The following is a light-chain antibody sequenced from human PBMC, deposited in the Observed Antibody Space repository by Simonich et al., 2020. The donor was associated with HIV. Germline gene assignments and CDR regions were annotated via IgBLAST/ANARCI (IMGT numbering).Light chain of an antibody. CDR3: QQYNAYYT. CDR2: KAS. Sequence: DIQMTQYPSTLSASVGDRGTIICRASQSINTWLALYQQKPEKAPKLLIYKASDLESGVPSRFSGSGSGTEFTLTISSLQPDDFATYYCQQYNAYYTFGQGTKLEIK. V-gene: IGKV1-5*03. CDR1: QSINTW. J-gene: IGKJ2*01.